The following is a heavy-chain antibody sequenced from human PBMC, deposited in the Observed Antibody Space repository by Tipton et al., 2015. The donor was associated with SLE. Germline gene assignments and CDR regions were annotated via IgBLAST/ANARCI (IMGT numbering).Heavy chain of an antibody. V-gene: IGHV4-61*02. J-gene: IGHJ6*02. Sequence: TLSLTCTVSGGSISSGSYYWTWIRQPPGERLEWIGRIYTTGSTDYHPSLQSRVTISLDTSKNRVSLKVSSVTAADTAVYYCARTGIVVVPAINYYYYFGMDVWGQGTSVTVSS. CDR2: IYTTGST. CDR3: ARTGIVVVPAINYYYYFGMDV. CDR1: GGSISSGSYY. D-gene: IGHD2-2*01.